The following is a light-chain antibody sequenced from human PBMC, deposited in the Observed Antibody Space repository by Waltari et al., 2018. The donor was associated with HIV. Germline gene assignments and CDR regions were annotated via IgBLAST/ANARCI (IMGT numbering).Light chain of an antibody. CDR2: GKN. V-gene: IGLV3-19*01. CDR1: SLRSYY. J-gene: IGLJ1*01. Sequence: SSELTQDPAVSVALGQTLKITCQGDSLRSYYAKWYQQKPGQAPVLVLHGKNSRPSGVPDRFSGSTSGSTASLTITGAQAEDEAVYHCHSRDSSGYSYVFGNGTQVTVL. CDR3: HSRDSSGYSYV.